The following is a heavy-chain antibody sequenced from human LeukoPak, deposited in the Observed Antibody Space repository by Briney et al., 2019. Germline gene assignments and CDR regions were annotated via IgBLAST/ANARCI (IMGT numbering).Heavy chain of an antibody. Sequence: ASVKVSCKASGYTFTGYYMHWVRQAPGQGLEWMGWINPNSGGTNYAQKFQGRVTMTRDTSISTAYMELSRLRSDDTAVYYCARAYDSSGYSFSMLCYWGQGTLVTVSS. D-gene: IGHD3-22*01. CDR1: GYTFTGYY. V-gene: IGHV1-2*02. J-gene: IGHJ4*02. CDR2: INPNSGGT. CDR3: ARAYDSSGYSFSMLCY.